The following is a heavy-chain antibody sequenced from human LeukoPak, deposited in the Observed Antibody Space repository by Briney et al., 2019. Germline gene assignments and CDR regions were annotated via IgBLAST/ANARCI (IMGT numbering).Heavy chain of an antibody. Sequence: GSLRLSCAASGFTVSSNYMSWVRQPPGKGLEWIGEINHSGSTNYNPSLKSRVTISVDTSKNQFSLKLSSVTAADTAVYYCARVPEYYDSSFFDYWGQGTLVTVSS. CDR2: INHSGST. CDR3: ARVPEYYDSSFFDY. V-gene: IGHV4-34*01. D-gene: IGHD3-22*01. J-gene: IGHJ4*02. CDR1: GFTVSSNY.